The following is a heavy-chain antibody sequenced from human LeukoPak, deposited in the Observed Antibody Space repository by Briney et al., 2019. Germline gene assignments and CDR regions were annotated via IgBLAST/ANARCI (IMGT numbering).Heavy chain of an antibody. CDR2: INPNSGGT. D-gene: IGHD3-3*01. CDR3: ARDGRIFGVVGD. V-gene: IGHV1-2*02. J-gene: IGHJ4*02. CDR1: GYTFTGYY. Sequence: ASAKVSCKASGYTFTGYYVHWLRQAPGQGLEWMGWINPNSGGTNYAQKFQGRVTMTRDTSISTAYMELSRLRSDDTAVYYCARDGRIFGVVGDWGQGTLVTVSS.